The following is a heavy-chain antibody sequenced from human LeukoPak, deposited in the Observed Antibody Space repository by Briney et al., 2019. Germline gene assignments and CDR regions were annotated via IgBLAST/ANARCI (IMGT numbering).Heavy chain of an antibody. CDR3: TTGSLDYGDYDFDY. V-gene: IGHV3-15*01. J-gene: IGHJ4*02. Sequence: GGSLRLSCAASGFTFSNAWMSWVRQAPGKGLEWVGRIKSKTDGGTTDYAAPVKGRFTISRDDSKNTLYLQMNSLRTEDTAVYYCTTGSLDYGDYDFDYWGQGTLVTVSS. D-gene: IGHD4-17*01. CDR1: GFTFSNAW. CDR2: IKSKTDGGTT.